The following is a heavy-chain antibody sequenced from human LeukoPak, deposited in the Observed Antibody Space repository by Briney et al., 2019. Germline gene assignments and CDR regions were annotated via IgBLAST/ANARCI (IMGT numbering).Heavy chain of an antibody. D-gene: IGHD5-18*01. CDR3: ATQWIQLSPFDY. Sequence: AGGSLRLSCAASGFTVSSNYMSWVRQAPGKGLEWVSVIYSGGSTYYADSVKGRFTISRDNSKNTLYLQMNSLRAEDTAVYYCATQWIQLSPFDYWGQGTLVTVSS. J-gene: IGHJ4*02. CDR2: IYSGGST. CDR1: GFTVSSNY. V-gene: IGHV3-66*01.